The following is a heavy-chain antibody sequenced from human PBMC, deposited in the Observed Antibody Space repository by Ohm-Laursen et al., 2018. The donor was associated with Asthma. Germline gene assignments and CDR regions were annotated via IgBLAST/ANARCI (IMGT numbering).Heavy chain of an antibody. D-gene: IGHD4-23*01. Sequence: SLRLSCTASGFTFSSYGMHWVRQAPGKGLEWVAVILYDGSNKYYADSVKGRFTISRDNSKNTLYLQMNSLRAEDTAVYYCAKRFERGFSVTYGMDVWGQGTTVTVSS. CDR2: ILYDGSNK. J-gene: IGHJ6*02. V-gene: IGHV3-30*18. CDR3: AKRFERGFSVTYGMDV. CDR1: GFTFSSYG.